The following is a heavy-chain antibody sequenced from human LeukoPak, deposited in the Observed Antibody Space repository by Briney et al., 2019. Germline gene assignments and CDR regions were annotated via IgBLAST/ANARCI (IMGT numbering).Heavy chain of an antibody. D-gene: IGHD3-16*01. CDR2: ISPRSETI. Sequence: GGSLRLSCATSGFSFNRRGMNWVRHPPGKGLEWVSYISPRSETIYYAESVKGRFTVSRDDSKDSLYLQMHTLRAEDTAVYYCARIDGPTVFTYYMDLWGKGITVTVAS. CDR1: GFSFNRRG. CDR3: ARIDGPTVFTYYMDL. V-gene: IGHV3-48*04. J-gene: IGHJ6*03.